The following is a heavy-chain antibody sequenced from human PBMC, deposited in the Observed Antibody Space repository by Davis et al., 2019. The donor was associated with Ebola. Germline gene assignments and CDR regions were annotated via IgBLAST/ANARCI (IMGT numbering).Heavy chain of an antibody. CDR2: ISGSGDST. J-gene: IGHJ4*02. V-gene: IGHV3-23*01. CDR3: AKRRGDGYFDF. Sequence: GESLKISCAASGFTFSSYAINWVRQAPGKGLEWVSFISGSGDSTYYADSVKGRFTISRDNSKSTLYLQMNSLRAEDTAVYYCAKRRGDGYFDFWGQGTLVTVSS. CDR1: GFTFSSYA. D-gene: IGHD5-24*01.